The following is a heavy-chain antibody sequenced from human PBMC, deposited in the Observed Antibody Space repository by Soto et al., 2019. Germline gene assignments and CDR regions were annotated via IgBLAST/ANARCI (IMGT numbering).Heavy chain of an antibody. V-gene: IGHV2-70*01. CDR2: IDWDDDK. Sequence: SGPTLVNPTQTLTLTCTFSGFSLSTSGMCVSWIRQPPGKALEWLALIDWDDDKYYSTSLKTRLTISKDTSKNQVVLTMTNMDPVDTATYYCXRLVYSGSLLANDAFDIWGQGTMVTVSS. J-gene: IGHJ3*02. D-gene: IGHD1-26*01. CDR3: XRLVYSGSLLANDAFDI. CDR1: GFSLSTSGMC.